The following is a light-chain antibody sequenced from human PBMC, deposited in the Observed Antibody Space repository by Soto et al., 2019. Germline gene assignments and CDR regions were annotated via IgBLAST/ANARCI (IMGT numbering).Light chain of an antibody. V-gene: IGKV1-9*01. J-gene: IGKJ4*01. CDR2: AAS. CDR1: QGISSS. Sequence: IQLTQSPSSLSASVGDRVTITCRASQGISSSLAWYQQQPGKAPKLLIYAASTLQIGVPSRFSGSGSGTDFTLTISSLQPEDFATYYCQQLKSFPLSCGGGTTVEIK. CDR3: QQLKSFPLS.